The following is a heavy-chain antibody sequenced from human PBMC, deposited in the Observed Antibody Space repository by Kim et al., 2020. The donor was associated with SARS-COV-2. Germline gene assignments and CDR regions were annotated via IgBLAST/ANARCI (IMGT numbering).Heavy chain of an antibody. V-gene: IGHV4-61*02. CDR1: GGSISSGSYY. CDR3: ARNLEGYYYYGMDV. CDR2: IYTSGST. J-gene: IGHJ6*02. Sequence: SETLSLTCTVSGGSISSGSYYWSWIRQPAGKGLEWIGRIYTSGSTNYNPSLKSRVTISVDTSKNQFSLKLSSVTAADTAVYYCARNLEGYYYYGMDVWGQGTTVTVSS.